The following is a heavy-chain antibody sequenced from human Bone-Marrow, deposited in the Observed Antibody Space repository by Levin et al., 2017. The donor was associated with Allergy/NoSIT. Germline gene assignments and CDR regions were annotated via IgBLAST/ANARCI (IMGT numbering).Heavy chain of an antibody. D-gene: IGHD3-3*02. CDR1: GGSISSGGSISSGDYY. J-gene: IGHJ5*02. V-gene: IGHV4-30-4*01. CDR2: IYNSEST. CDR3: ARGLAGSNWFDP. Sequence: PSQTLSLTCSVSGGSISSGGSISSGDYYWTWIRQPPGKGLERIGYIYNSESTYYNPSLKSRVPISGDTSKNQFSLNLISVTAADTAVYYCARGLAGSNWFDPWGQGTLVTVSS.